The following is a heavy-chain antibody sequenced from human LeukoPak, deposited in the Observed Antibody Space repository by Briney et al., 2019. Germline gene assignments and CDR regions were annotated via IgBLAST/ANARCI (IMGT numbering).Heavy chain of an antibody. CDR3: GRAGYSYGYVGYFDY. J-gene: IGHJ4*02. V-gene: IGHV1-18*01. Sequence: ASVKVSCKASGYTFTSYGISWVRQAPGQGLEWMGGISVYNGKTKYAQKFQGRVTMTTDTSTSTAYMELRSLRSDDTAVYYCGRAGYSYGYVGYFDYWGQGTLVTVSS. D-gene: IGHD5-18*01. CDR1: GYTFTSYG. CDR2: ISVYNGKT.